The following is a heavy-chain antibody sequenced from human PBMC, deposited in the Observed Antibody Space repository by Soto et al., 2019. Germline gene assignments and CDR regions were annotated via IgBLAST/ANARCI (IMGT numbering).Heavy chain of an antibody. V-gene: IGHV1-2*02. J-gene: IGHJ4*02. CDR3: ARDGGRITIFGVVTPPNY. Sequence: QVQLVQSGAEVKKPGASVKVSCKASGYTFTGYYMHWVRQAPGQGLEWMGWINPNSGGTNYAQKFQGRVTMTRDTSISAAYMELSRLTSDDTAVYYCARDGGRITIFGVVTPPNYWGQGTLVTVSS. CDR1: GYTFTGYY. CDR2: INPNSGGT. D-gene: IGHD3-3*01.